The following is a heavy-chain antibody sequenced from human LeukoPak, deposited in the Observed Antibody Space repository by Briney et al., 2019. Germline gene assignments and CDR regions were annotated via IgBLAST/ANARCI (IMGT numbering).Heavy chain of an antibody. J-gene: IGHJ3*02. CDR1: GFTFSSYG. V-gene: IGHV3-30*03. D-gene: IGHD6-25*01. CDR2: ISYDGSNK. Sequence: GGSLRLSCAASGFTFSSYGMHWVRQAPGKGLEWVAVISYDGSNKYYADSVKGRFTISRDNSKNTLYLQMNSLRAEDTAVYYCAMMDSSGRDDAFDIWGQGTMVTVSS. CDR3: AMMDSSGRDDAFDI.